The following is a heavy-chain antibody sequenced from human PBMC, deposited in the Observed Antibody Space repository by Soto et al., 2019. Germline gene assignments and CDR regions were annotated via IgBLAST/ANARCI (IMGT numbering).Heavy chain of an antibody. CDR1: GYTFTSYD. Sequence: ASVKVSCKASGYTFTSYDINWVRQATGQGLEWMGWMNPNSGNTGYAQKFQGRVTMTRNTSISTAYMELSSLRPEDTAVYYCARGGRGYSYGSYYYYGMDVWGQGTTVTVS. J-gene: IGHJ6*02. D-gene: IGHD5-18*01. V-gene: IGHV1-8*01. CDR3: ARGGRGYSYGSYYYYGMDV. CDR2: MNPNSGNT.